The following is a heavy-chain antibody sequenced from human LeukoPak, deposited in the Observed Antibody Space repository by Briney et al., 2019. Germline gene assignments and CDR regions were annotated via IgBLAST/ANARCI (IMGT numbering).Heavy chain of an antibody. CDR1: GFTFSSYA. Sequence: GGSLRLSCAASGFTFSSYAMSWVRQAPGKGLKWVSAISGSGGSTYYADSVKGRFTISRDNSKNTLYLQMNSLRAEDTAVYYCARGYCSGGSCYSPYYYYYYGMDVWGQGTTVTVSS. D-gene: IGHD2-15*01. J-gene: IGHJ6*02. CDR3: ARGYCSGGSCYSPYYYYYYGMDV. CDR2: ISGSGGST. V-gene: IGHV3-23*01.